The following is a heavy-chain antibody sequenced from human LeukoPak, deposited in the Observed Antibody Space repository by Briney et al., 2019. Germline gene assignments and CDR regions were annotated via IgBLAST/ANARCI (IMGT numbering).Heavy chain of an antibody. D-gene: IGHD3-16*01. CDR1: GFSFSSYE. V-gene: IGHV3-48*03. CDR3: ARDDYHDKGY. Sequence: TGGSLRLSCAASGFSFSSYEMNWIRQAPGKGLEWVSYISSSGSTTHYADSVKGRFTISRDNAKNSLYLQMNSLRAEDTAVYYCARDDYHDKGYWGQGTLVTVSS. CDR2: ISSSGSTT. J-gene: IGHJ4*02.